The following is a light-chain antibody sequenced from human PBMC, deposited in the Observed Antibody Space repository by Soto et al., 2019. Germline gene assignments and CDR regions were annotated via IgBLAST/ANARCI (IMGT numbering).Light chain of an antibody. CDR3: QQSYSNPIT. CDR1: QSISSY. Sequence: DIHMSQSPSSLSASVGDRFTITCRASQSISSYLNWYQQKPGKAPKILIYAASSLQSGVPSRFSGSGSGTDFTLTISSLQPEDFETYYCQQSYSNPITFGQGTRLEIK. CDR2: AAS. J-gene: IGKJ5*01. V-gene: IGKV1-39*01.